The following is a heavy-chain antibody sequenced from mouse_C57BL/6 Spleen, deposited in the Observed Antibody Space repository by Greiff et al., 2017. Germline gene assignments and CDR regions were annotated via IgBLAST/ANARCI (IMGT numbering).Heavy chain of an antibody. D-gene: IGHD3-2*02. CDR1: GYAFSSSW. CDR2: IYPGDGDT. V-gene: IGHV1-82*01. J-gene: IGHJ3*01. CDR3: ARGAAQVAY. Sequence: VKLMESGPELVKPGASVKISCKASGYAFSSSWMNWVKQRPGKGLEWIGRIYPGDGDTNYNGKFKGKATLTADKSSSTAYMQLSSLTSEDSAVYFCARGAAQVAYGGQGTLVTVSA.